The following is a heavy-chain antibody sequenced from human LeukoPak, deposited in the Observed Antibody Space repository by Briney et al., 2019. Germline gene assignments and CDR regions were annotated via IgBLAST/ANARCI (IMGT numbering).Heavy chain of an antibody. CDR2: IYSGGST. Sequence: GGSLRLSCAASGFTVSSNYMSWVRQAPGKGLEWVSVIYSGGSTYYTDSVKGRFTISRDNSKNTLYLQMNSLRAEDTAVYYCARDDCSSTSCTYHFDYWGQGTLVTVSS. CDR1: GFTVSSNY. CDR3: ARDDCSSTSCTYHFDY. D-gene: IGHD2-2*01. V-gene: IGHV3-66*01. J-gene: IGHJ4*02.